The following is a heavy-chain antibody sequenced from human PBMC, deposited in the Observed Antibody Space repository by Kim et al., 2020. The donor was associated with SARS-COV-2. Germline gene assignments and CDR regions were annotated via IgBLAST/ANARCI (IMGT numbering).Heavy chain of an antibody. Sequence: TYYNPSLKSRVTISVDTSKNQFSLKLSSVTAADTAVYYCARSIAAADLDYWGQGTLVTVSS. CDR2: T. V-gene: IGHV4-39*01. CDR3: ARSIAAADLDY. J-gene: IGHJ4*02. D-gene: IGHD6-13*01.